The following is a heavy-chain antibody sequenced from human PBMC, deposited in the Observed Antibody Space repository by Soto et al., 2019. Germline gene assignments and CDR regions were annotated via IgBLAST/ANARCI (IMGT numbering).Heavy chain of an antibody. CDR1: GFPFSRCA. CDR3: AKRGGDSGWGDFDS. V-gene: IGHV3-23*01. J-gene: IGHJ4*02. D-gene: IGHD6-19*01. Sequence: EVQLLESGGGLVQPGGSLRLSCAASGFPFSRCAMNWVRQAPGKGLEGVSTISHSDHSTYYADSVKGRFTVSRDNSENTLYVQMNSLRAEDTAIYYCAKRGGDSGWGDFDSWGQGTLVTVSS. CDR2: ISHSDHST.